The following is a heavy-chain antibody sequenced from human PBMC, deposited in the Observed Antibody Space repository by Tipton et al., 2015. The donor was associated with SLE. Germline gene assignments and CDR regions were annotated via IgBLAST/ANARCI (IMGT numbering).Heavy chain of an antibody. CDR2: IWFDGSNE. J-gene: IGHJ5*02. CDR1: GFTFSSYG. CDR3: GMAVA. Sequence: SLRLSCAASGFTFSSYGMHWVRQAPGKGLGWVAVIWFDGSNEYYVDSVKGRFTISRDNSKNTVYLQMGSLRAEDMGVYYCGMAVAWGQGTLVTVSS. V-gene: IGHV3-33*01. D-gene: IGHD6-19*01.